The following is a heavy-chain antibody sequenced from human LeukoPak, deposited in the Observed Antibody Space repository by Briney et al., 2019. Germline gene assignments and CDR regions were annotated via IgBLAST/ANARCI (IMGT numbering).Heavy chain of an antibody. D-gene: IGHD4-23*01. Sequence: PSETLSLTCTVSGGSISSGSYYWSWIRQPAGKGLEWIGRIYYSGSTNYNPSLKSRVTISVDTSKNQFSLKLSSVTAADTAVYYCAREISKYGGNSALDYWGQGTLVTVSS. V-gene: IGHV4-61*10. J-gene: IGHJ4*02. CDR2: IYYSGST. CDR3: AREISKYGGNSALDY. CDR1: GGSISSGSYY.